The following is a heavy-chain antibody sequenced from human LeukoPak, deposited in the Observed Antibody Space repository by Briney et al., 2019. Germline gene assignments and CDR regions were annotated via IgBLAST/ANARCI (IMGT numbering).Heavy chain of an antibody. CDR3: ARALGCSSTSCYRHIDY. Sequence: PSETLSLTCTVSGGSISSGGYYWSWIRQHPGKGLEWIGYIYYSGSTYYNPSLKSRVTISVDTSKNQFSLKLSSVTAADTAVYYCARALGCSSTSCYRHIDYWGQGTLVTVSS. D-gene: IGHD2-2*01. CDR1: GGSISSGGYY. CDR2: IYYSGST. V-gene: IGHV4-31*03. J-gene: IGHJ4*02.